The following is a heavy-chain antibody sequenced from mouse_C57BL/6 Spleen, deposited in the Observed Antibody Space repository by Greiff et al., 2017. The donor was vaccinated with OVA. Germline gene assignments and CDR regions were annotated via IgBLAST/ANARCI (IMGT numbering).Heavy chain of an antibody. CDR1: GYTFTDYY. CDR3: ARWEYGNYVN. CDR2: INPNNGGT. Sequence: VQLQQSGPELVKPGASVKISCKASGYTFTDYYMNWVKQSHGKSLEWIGDINPNNGGTSYNQKFKGKATLTVDKSSSTAYMELRSLTSEDSAVYYCARWEYGNYVNWGQGTLVTVSA. J-gene: IGHJ3*01. D-gene: IGHD2-10*02. V-gene: IGHV1-26*01.